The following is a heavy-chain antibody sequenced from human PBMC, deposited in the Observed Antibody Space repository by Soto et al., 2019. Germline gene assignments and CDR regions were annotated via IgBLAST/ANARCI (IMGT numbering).Heavy chain of an antibody. CDR1: GYSISSGYY. J-gene: IGHJ4*02. V-gene: IGHV4-38-2*01. D-gene: IGHD4-17*01. CDR3: GRQKGGGIYGDYVAD. CDR2: MYHSGSM. Sequence: LSLTCAVSGYSISSGYYWGWLRQPPGKGLEWIGHMYHSGSMYYNPSLQSRVTISIDTSKNEFSLKLTSVTAADTAVYYCGRQKGGGIYGDYVADWGQGTLVT.